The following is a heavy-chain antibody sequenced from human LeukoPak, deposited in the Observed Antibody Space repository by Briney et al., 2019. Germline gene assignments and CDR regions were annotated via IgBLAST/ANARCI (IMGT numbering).Heavy chain of an antibody. CDR3: ARKGLDYGDDEWFDP. V-gene: IGHV3-30*03. J-gene: IGHJ5*02. CDR1: GFIFNIYA. Sequence: GRSLRLSCAAFGFIFNIYAMHWVRQAPEKGLEWVAGISYDGSNKYYADSVKGRFTISRDNSKNILYLERSSLRPEDTAVYYCARKGLDYGDDEWFDPWGQGSRVSVSS. CDR2: ISYDGSNK. D-gene: IGHD4-17*01.